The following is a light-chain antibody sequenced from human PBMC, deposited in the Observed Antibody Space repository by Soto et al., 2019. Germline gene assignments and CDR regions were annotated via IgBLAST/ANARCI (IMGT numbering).Light chain of an antibody. CDR3: SSYTSSSTRVV. CDR2: EVS. Sequence: QSVLTQPASVSGSPGQSITISCTGTSSDVGGYNYVSRYQQHPGKAPKLMIYEVSNRPSGVSNRFSGSKSGNTASLTISGLQAEDEADYYCSSYTSSSTRVVFGGGTKVTVL. J-gene: IGLJ2*01. V-gene: IGLV2-14*01. CDR1: SSDVGGYNY.